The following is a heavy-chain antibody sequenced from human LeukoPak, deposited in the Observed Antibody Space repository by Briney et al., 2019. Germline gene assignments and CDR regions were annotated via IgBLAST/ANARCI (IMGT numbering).Heavy chain of an antibody. CDR1: GFTFSSYA. CDR3: ARAMGDY. V-gene: IGHV3-30*04. J-gene: IGHJ4*02. Sequence: GGSLRLSCAASGFTFSSYAMHWVRQAPGKGLEWVAVISYDGSNKYYADSVKGRFTISRDNSKNTLYLQMNSLRAEDTAVYYCARAMGDYWGQGTLVTVSS. D-gene: IGHD3-10*01. CDR2: ISYDGSNK.